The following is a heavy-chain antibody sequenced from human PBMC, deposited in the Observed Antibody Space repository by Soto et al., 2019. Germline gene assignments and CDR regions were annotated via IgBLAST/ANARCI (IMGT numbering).Heavy chain of an antibody. J-gene: IGHJ4*02. CDR1: GYTFTSYG. V-gene: IGHV1-18*01. D-gene: IGHD4-17*01. CDR2: ISAYNGNT. CDR3: ARLRLRTTVTPTSLPYFDY. Sequence: QVQLVQSGAEVKKPGASVKVSCKASGYTFTSYGISWVRQAPGQGLEWMGWISAYNGNTNYAQKLQGRVTMTTDTPTSTAYMELRSLRSADTAVYSCARLRLRTTVTPTSLPYFDYWGQGTLVTVSS.